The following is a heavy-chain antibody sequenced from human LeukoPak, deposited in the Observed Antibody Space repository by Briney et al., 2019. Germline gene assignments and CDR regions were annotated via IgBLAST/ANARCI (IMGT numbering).Heavy chain of an antibody. Sequence: QPGGSLRPSCAASGFTFSSYAMHWVRQAPGKGLEWVAVISYDGSNKYYADSVKGRFTISRDNSKNTLYLQMNSLRAEDTAVYYCARDQRWQLYYFDYWGQGTLVTVSS. V-gene: IGHV3-30-3*01. D-gene: IGHD2-15*01. CDR2: ISYDGSNK. CDR1: GFTFSSYA. CDR3: ARDQRWQLYYFDY. J-gene: IGHJ4*02.